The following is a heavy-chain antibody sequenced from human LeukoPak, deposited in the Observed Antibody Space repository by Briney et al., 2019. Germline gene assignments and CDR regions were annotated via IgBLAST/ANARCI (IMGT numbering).Heavy chain of an antibody. CDR2: IIPIFGTA. CDR3: AREGGYSYAFDP. D-gene: IGHD5-18*01. J-gene: IGHJ5*02. Sequence: ASVKVSCKASGGTFSSYAISWVRQAPGQGLEWMGGIIPIFGTANYAQKFQGRVTITADESTSTAYMELNSLRSEDTAVYYCAREGGYSYAFDPWGQGTLVTVSS. CDR1: GGTFSSYA. V-gene: IGHV1-69*13.